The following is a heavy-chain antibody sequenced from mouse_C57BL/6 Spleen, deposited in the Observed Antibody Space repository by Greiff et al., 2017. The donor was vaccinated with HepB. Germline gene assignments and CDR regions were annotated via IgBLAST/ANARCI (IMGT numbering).Heavy chain of an antibody. CDR3: APLGDYAMDY. Sequence: VHVKQSGAELVKPGASVKLSCTASGFNIKDYYMHWVKQRTEQGLEWIGRIDPEDGETKYAPQFQGKATITADTSSNTAYLQLSSLTSEDTAVYYCAPLGDYAMDYWGQGTSVTVSS. V-gene: IGHV14-2*01. D-gene: IGHD4-1*01. J-gene: IGHJ4*01. CDR2: IDPEDGET. CDR1: GFNIKDYY.